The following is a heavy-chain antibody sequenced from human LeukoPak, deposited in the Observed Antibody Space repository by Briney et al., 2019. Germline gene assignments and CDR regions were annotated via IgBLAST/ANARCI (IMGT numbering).Heavy chain of an antibody. CDR2: IGSVGDST. V-gene: IGHV3-23*01. J-gene: IGHJ3*01. CDR1: GFNFRDAA. CDR3: AKDIQLST. Sequence: GGSLRLSCAASGFNFRDAAMTWVRQAPGKGLEWVSLIGSVGDSTYYADSAKGRFTISRDNSENTLSLQMNSLRVEDTAIYYCAKDIQLSTWGLGTMVTVSS. D-gene: IGHD5-24*01.